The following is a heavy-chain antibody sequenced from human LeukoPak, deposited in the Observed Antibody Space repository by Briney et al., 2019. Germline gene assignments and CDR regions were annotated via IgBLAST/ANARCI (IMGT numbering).Heavy chain of an antibody. CDR1: GGSISSHY. J-gene: IGHJ6*04. CDR3: ARDSDDFWSGYSSLDV. D-gene: IGHD3-3*01. CDR2: IYYSGST. Sequence: SETLSLTCTVSGGSISSHYWSWIRQPPGKGLEWIGYIYYSGSTNYNPSLKSRVTISVDTSKNQFSLKLSSVTAADTAVYYCARDSDDFWSGYSSLDVWGKGTTVTVSS. V-gene: IGHV4-59*11.